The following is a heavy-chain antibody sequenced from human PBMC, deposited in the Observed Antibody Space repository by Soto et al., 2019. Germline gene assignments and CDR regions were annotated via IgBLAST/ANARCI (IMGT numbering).Heavy chain of an antibody. D-gene: IGHD3-10*02. CDR3: TIVRVADSPLDH. J-gene: IGHJ4*02. V-gene: IGHV3-30*02. Sequence: GGSLRLSCVGSGFIFSNNGMHWGRQTPGKGLEWVAFMSYDGSDTFYADSVRGRFTISRDNSKNTLFLHMSNLRAEDTAMYYCTIVRVADSPLDHWGPGTLVTVSS. CDR2: MSYDGSDT. CDR1: GFIFSNNG.